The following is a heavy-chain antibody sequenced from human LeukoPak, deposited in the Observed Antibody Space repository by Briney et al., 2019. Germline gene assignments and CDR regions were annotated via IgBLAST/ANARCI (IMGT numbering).Heavy chain of an antibody. CDR3: ARDRAAAASGVFDD. CDR2: INSGSSSI. J-gene: IGHJ4*02. D-gene: IGHD6-13*01. CDR1: GFTFSSYS. Sequence: GGSLRLSCATSGFTFSSYSMDWVRQAPGKGLEWVSYINSGSSSIYYTDSVKGRFTISRDNAKNSLHLQMNSLRAEDTAVYYCARDRAAAASGVFDDWGQGTLVTVSS. V-gene: IGHV3-48*04.